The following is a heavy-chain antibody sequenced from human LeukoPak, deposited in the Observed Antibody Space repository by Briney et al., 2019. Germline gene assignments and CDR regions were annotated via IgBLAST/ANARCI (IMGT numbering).Heavy chain of an antibody. V-gene: IGHV1-2*02. CDR2: TNPNSGDT. J-gene: IGHJ4*02. CDR1: GYTFTSYY. Sequence: ASVKVSCKASGYTFTSYYMHWVRQAPGQGLEWMGWTNPNSGDTNYAQKFQGRVTMTRDTTISTAYMELSRLRSDDTAVFYCATLMAHLDYWGQGTLVTVSS. CDR3: ATLMAHLDY. D-gene: IGHD2-8*01.